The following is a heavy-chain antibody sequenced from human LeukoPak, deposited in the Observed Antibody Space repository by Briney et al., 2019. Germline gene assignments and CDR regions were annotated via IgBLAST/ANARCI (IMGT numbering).Heavy chain of an antibody. CDR2: IYSSGTT. Sequence: SETLSLTCTVSGGSISSGGYYWSWIRQSPGKGLEWIRYIYSSGTTYYNPFLKSRLTISTDTSKNQFSLKLSSVTAADTAVYYCARAWRITMIVDWGQGTLVTVSS. V-gene: IGHV4-31*03. CDR1: GGSISSGGYY. D-gene: IGHD3-22*01. J-gene: IGHJ4*02. CDR3: ARAWRITMIVD.